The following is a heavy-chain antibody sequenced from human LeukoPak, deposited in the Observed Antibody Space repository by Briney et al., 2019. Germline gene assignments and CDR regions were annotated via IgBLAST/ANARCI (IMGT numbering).Heavy chain of an antibody. CDR3: TSGSTTLDY. CDR2: IKSKSEGGTI. Sequence: GVSLRLSCAVSGITFSNAWMSWVRQAPGNGLEWVGRIKSKSEGGTIENAAPVKGRFTISRDDSKNTVLLQMDSLKAEDTAVYYCTSGSTTLDYWGQGTLVTVSS. D-gene: IGHD3-10*01. CDR1: GITFSNAW. V-gene: IGHV3-15*01. J-gene: IGHJ4*02.